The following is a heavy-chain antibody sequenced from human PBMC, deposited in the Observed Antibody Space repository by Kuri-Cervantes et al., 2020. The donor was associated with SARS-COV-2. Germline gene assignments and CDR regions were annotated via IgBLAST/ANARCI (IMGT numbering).Heavy chain of an antibody. D-gene: IGHD3-3*01. CDR1: GYTLTELS. CDR2: FDPEDGET. V-gene: IGHV1-24*01. CDR3: ATAPKEWLFFDY. J-gene: IGHJ4*02. Sequence: ASVKVSCKVSGYTLTELSMHWVRQAPGKGLEWMGGFDPEDGETIYAQKFQGGVTMTEDTSTDTAYMELSSLRSEDTAVYYCATAPKEWLFFDYWGQGTLVTVSS.